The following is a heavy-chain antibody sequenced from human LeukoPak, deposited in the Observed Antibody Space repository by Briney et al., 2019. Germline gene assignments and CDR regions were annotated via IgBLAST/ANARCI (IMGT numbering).Heavy chain of an antibody. J-gene: IGHJ4*02. V-gene: IGHV3-15*01. CDR2: IKIKTDGGTT. CDR3: TTGGSGFDY. CDR1: GLSLSNAW. Sequence: GGSLTPARALSGLSLSNAWMSSVSQPPGKGLEWDGRIKIKTDGGTTDYAAPVKGRFTISRDESNNTLYLQMNSLKTEDTAVYYCTTGGSGFDYWGQGTLVTVSS. D-gene: IGHD3-10*01.